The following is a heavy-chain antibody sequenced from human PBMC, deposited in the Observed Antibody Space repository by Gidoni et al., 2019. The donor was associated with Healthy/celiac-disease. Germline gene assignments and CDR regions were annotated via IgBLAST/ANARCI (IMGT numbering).Heavy chain of an antibody. CDR2: ISYDGSNK. J-gene: IGHJ4*02. Sequence: VQLVESGGGVVEPVRSLRLSGPASGFTFSSYGMPWVRQAPGKGLEWVAVISYDGSNKYYADSVKGRFTISRDNSKSTLYLQMNSLRAEDTAVYYCAKGVDTAMVWGQGTLVTVSS. CDR3: AKGVDTAMV. CDR1: GFTFSSYG. D-gene: IGHD5-18*01. V-gene: IGHV3-30*18.